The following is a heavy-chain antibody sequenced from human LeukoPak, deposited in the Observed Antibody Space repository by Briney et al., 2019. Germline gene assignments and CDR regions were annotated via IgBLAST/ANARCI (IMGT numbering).Heavy chain of an antibody. V-gene: IGHV1-46*01. CDR3: ARGGRYCSSTSCYENWFDP. CDR2: INPSGGST. D-gene: IGHD2-2*01. CDR1: GYTFTSYY. J-gene: IGHJ5*02. Sequence: ASVKVSCKASGYTFTSYYMHWVRQAPGQGLEWMGIINPSGGSTSYAQKFQGRVTITRDTSASTAYMELSSLRSEDTAVYYCARGGRYCSSTSCYENWFDPWGQGTLVTVSS.